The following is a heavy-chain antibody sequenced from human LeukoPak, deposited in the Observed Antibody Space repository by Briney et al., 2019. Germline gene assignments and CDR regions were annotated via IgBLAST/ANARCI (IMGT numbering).Heavy chain of an antibody. J-gene: IGHJ3*01. V-gene: IGHV4-30-2*01. CDR2: IYHSGKA. Sequence: PSQTLSLTCTVSGAFISSGGFYWSWLRQPPGTGLEWIGYIYHSGKAYYNPSLESRVTISVDRSKNHFSLNLNSVTAADTSVYYCARGGRAFDVWGQGTLISVSP. CDR1: GAFISSGGFY. CDR3: ARGGRAFDV.